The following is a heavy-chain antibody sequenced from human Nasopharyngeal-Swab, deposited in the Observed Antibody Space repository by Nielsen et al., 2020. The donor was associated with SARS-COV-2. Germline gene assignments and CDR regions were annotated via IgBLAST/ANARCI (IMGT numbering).Heavy chain of an antibody. D-gene: IGHD3-16*02. CDR3: VTAGNYRFDN. Sequence: GEPLKISCAASGFTFSSSWMHWIRQDPGKGLVWVARMNSDGSTINYGDSVMGRFIISRDNAKNMLYLQMYSLRAEDTAVYYCVTAGNYRFDNWGHGTLVTVSS. CDR2: MNSDGSTI. J-gene: IGHJ4*01. CDR1: GFTFSSSW. V-gene: IGHV3-74*01.